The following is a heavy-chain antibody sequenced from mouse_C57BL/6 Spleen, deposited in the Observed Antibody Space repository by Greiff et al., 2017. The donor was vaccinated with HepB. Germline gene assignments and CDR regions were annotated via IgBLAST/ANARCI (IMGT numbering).Heavy chain of an antibody. Sequence: VQVVESGPELVKPGASVKISCKASGYAFSSSWMNWVKQRPGKGLEWIGRIYPGDGDTNYNGKFKGKATLTADKSSSTAYMQLSSLTSEDSAVYFCASSSYYYGSSFYAMDYWGQGTSVTVSS. CDR2: IYPGDGDT. CDR3: ASSSYYYGSSFYAMDY. D-gene: IGHD1-1*01. CDR1: GYAFSSSW. V-gene: IGHV1-82*01. J-gene: IGHJ4*01.